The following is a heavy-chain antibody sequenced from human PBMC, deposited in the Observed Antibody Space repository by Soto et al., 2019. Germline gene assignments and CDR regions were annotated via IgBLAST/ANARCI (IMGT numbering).Heavy chain of an antibody. J-gene: IGHJ4*02. V-gene: IGHV3-23*01. D-gene: IGHD3-22*01. CDR1: GFTFSSYA. CDR2: ISGSGGST. Sequence: GGSLRLSCAASGFTFSSYAMSWVRQAPGKGLEWVSGISGSGGSTYYADSVKGRFTISRDNSKNTLYLQMNSLRAEDTAVYYCATCLFITANYFDDYWGQGTLVTVSS. CDR3: ATCLFITANYFDDY.